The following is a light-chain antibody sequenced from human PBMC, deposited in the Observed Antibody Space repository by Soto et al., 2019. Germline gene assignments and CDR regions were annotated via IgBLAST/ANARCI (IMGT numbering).Light chain of an antibody. Sequence: EIVLTQSPATLSLSPGEGATLSCRASQSISKYLVWYQQKPGQAPRVLIYDTSNRATGIPARFSGTGSGTDFTLTISSLEPEPFAVYYCQQRSDWSVTFGPGTKVDIK. CDR3: QQRSDWSVT. J-gene: IGKJ3*01. CDR2: DTS. V-gene: IGKV3-11*01. CDR1: QSISKY.